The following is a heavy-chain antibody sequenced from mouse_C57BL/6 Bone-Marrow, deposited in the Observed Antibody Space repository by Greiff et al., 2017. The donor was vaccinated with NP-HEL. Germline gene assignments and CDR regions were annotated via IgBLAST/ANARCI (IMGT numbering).Heavy chain of an antibody. D-gene: IGHD1-1*01. V-gene: IGHV1-81*01. CDR2: IYPRSGNT. Sequence: VKLMESGAELARPGASVKLSCKASGYTFTSYGISWVKQRTGQGLEWIGEIYPRSGNTYYNEKFKGKATLTADKSSSTAYMELRSLTSEDSAVYFCARDYYGSSGYWGQGTTLTVSS. CDR1: GYTFTSYG. J-gene: IGHJ2*01. CDR3: ARDYYGSSGY.